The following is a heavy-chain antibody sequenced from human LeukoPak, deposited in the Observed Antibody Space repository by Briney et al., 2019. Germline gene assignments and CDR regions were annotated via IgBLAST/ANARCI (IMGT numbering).Heavy chain of an antibody. J-gene: IGHJ4*02. Sequence: PSETLSLTCAVYGGSFSGYYWSWIRQPPGKGLEWIGEINHSGSTNYNPSLKSRVTISVDTSKNQLSLKLSSVTAADTAVYYCARGQATVTTGQYYFDYWGQGTLVTVSS. CDR1: GGSFSGYY. V-gene: IGHV4-34*01. CDR2: INHSGST. CDR3: ARGQATVTTGQYYFDY. D-gene: IGHD4-17*01.